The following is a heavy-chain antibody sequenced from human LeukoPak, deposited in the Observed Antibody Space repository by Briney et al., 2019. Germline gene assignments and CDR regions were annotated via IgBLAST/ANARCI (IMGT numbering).Heavy chain of an antibody. Sequence: GGSLRLSCAASGFTFSSYHMHWLRQAPGKGLEWVSYITNGGRNKYYADSVKGRFTISRDNSKNTLYLQMNSLRAEDTAVYYCAREHIVVVTATPSDGFDDWGQGTLVTASS. CDR3: AREHIVVVTATPSDGFDD. J-gene: IGHJ4*02. CDR1: GFTFSSYH. V-gene: IGHV3-30*03. CDR2: ITNGGRNK. D-gene: IGHD2-21*02.